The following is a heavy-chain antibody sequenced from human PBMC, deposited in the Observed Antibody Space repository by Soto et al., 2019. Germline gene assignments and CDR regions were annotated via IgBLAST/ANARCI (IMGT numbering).Heavy chain of an antibody. CDR1: GYTFTNYG. CDR2: ISAYNGKI. J-gene: IGHJ6*02. CDR3: ARETIPQINYYGTDV. V-gene: IGHV1-18*01. Sequence: QVPLVQSGAAVREPGASVTVSCKASGYTFTNYGISWVRQAPGQGLEWIGWISAYNGKIDYAQKVQGRVTLTTDTSTSIALMELRRLRSDDTAVYYCARETIPQINYYGTDVWGQGTTVTVSS. D-gene: IGHD3-3*01.